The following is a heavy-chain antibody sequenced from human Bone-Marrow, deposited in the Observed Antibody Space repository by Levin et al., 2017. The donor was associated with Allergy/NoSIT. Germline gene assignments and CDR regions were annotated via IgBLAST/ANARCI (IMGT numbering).Heavy chain of an antibody. CDR2: IYPGDSDT. J-gene: IGHJ4*02. D-gene: IGHD4-17*01. CDR3: ARRFAVTTGADFYFDF. V-gene: IGHV5-51*01. CDR1: GYTFTKYW. Sequence: GGSLRLSCGGSGYTFTKYWIGWVRQMPGKGLEWLGIIYPGDSDTRYNPSFQGQVTMSADKSINTAYLQWSSLKASDTAIYYCARRFAVTTGADFYFDFWGRGTLITVSS.